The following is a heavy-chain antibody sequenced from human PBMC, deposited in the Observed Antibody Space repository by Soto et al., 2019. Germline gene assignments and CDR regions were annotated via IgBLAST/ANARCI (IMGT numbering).Heavy chain of an antibody. J-gene: IGHJ4*02. CDR2: ISSSSSYI. Sequence: GGSLRLSCAASGFTFSSYSMNWVRQAPGKGLEWVSSISSSSSYIYHADLVKGRFTISRDNAKNSLYLQMNSLRAEDTAVYYCARDYSGYDYFDFDYWGQGTLVTVSS. V-gene: IGHV3-21*01. CDR1: GFTFSSYS. D-gene: IGHD5-12*01. CDR3: ARDYSGYDYFDFDY.